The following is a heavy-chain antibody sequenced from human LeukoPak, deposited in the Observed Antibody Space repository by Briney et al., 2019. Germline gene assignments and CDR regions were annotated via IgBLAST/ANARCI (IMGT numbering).Heavy chain of an antibody. CDR3: ARGGRGSAAVVAPRSFDI. V-gene: IGHV3-33*01. CDR2: IWYDGSNK. Sequence: GRSLRLSCAASGFTFSSYGMHWVRQAPGKGLEWVAVIWYDGSNKYYADSVKGRFTISRGNSKNTLYLQMNSLRAEDTAVYYCARGGRGSAAVVAPRSFDIWGQGTMVTVSS. CDR1: GFTFSSYG. J-gene: IGHJ3*02. D-gene: IGHD3-22*01.